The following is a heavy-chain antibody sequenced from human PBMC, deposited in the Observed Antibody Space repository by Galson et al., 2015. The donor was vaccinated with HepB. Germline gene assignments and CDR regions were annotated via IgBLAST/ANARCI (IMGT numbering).Heavy chain of an antibody. CDR2: ISWNSGSI. J-gene: IGHJ3*02. CDR3: AKDWDTMVRGVIDAFEI. D-gene: IGHD3-10*01. CDR1: GFTFDDYA. V-gene: IGHV3-9*01. Sequence: SLRLSCAASGFTFDDYAMHWVRQAPGKGLEWVSGISWNSGSIGYADSVKGRFTISRDNAKNSLYLQMNSLRAEDTALYYCAKDWDTMVRGVIDAFEIWGQGTMVTVSS.